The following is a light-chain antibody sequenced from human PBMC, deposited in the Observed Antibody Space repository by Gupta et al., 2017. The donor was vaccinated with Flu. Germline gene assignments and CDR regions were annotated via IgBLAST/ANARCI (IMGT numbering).Light chain of an antibody. V-gene: IGLV2-14*01. J-gene: IGLJ1*01. CDR1: SSDVGGYNY. CDR2: EVS. CDR3: SSYSSSSTLFV. Sequence: QSALPKLASVSGSPGQSTTISCTGTSSDVGGYNYVSWYQQHPGIAPKLFIYEVSNRPSGVSNRFSGSKSGNTASLTISGLQAEDESDYYCSSYSSSSTLFVFGTGTKVTVL.